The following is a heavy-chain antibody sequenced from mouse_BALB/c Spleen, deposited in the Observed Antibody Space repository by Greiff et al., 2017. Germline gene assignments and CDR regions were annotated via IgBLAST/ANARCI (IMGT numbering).Heavy chain of an antibody. CDR3: ANYRYDWYFDV. D-gene: IGHD2-14*01. V-gene: IGHV3-2*02. CDR2: ISYSGST. J-gene: IGHJ1*01. Sequence: VQLKESGPGLVKPPQSLSLTCTVTGYSITSDYAWNWIRQFPGNKLEWMGYISYSGSTSYNPSLKSRISITRDTSKNQFFLQLNSVTTEDTATYYCANYRYDWYFDVWGAGTTVTVSS. CDR1: GYSITSDYA.